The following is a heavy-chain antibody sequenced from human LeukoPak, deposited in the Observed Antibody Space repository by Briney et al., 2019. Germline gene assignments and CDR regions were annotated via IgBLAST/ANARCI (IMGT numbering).Heavy chain of an antibody. CDR3: ARDCITMVRGVRSDY. CDR1: GFTFSDYY. J-gene: IGHJ4*02. Sequence: GGSLRLSCAASGFTFSDYYMSWIRQAPGKGLESVSYISPSGTTIYYADSVKGRFTISRDNAKNSLYLQMNSLRAEDTAVYYCARDCITMVRGVRSDYWGQGTLVTVSS. CDR2: ISPSGTTI. V-gene: IGHV3-11*04. D-gene: IGHD3-10*01.